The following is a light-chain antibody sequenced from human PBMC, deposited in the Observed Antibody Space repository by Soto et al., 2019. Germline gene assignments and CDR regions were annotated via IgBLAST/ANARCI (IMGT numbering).Light chain of an antibody. CDR3: SSYTSSSTYV. Sequence: QSALTQPASVSGSPGQSITISCTGTSSDVGGYNYVSWYQQHPGKAPKLTIYEVSNRPSGVSNRFSGSKSGNTASPTISGLQAEDEADYHCSSYTSSSTYVFGPGTKLTVL. CDR2: EVS. J-gene: IGLJ1*01. CDR1: SSDVGGYNY. V-gene: IGLV2-14*03.